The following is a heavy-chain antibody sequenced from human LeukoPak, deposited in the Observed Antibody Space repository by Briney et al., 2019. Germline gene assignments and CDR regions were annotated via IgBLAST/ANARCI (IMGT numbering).Heavy chain of an antibody. J-gene: IGHJ3*02. D-gene: IGHD1-1*01. CDR1: GYTFTGYY. CDR3: ATPNKNWRAPVRPFDI. V-gene: IGHV1-18*04. Sequence: GASVKVSCKASGYTFTGYYMHWVRQAPGQGLEWMGWISAYNGNTNYAQKLQGRVTMTTDTSTSTAYMELRSLRFDDTAVYYCATPNKNWRAPVRPFDIWGQGTMVTVSS. CDR2: ISAYNGNT.